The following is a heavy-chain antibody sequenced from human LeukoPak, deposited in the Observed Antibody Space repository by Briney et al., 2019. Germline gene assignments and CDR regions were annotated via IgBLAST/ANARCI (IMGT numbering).Heavy chain of an antibody. Sequence: SQTLSLTCAISGDSVSSNSAAWNWIRQSPSRGLEWLGRTYYRSKWYNGYAVFVKSRITINPDTSKNHFSLQLNSVTPEDTAVYYCARAGFCSGSDCYSRFDYWGQGTLVTVSS. CDR1: GDSVSSNSAA. V-gene: IGHV6-1*01. CDR3: ARAGFCSGSDCYSRFDY. J-gene: IGHJ4*01. CDR2: TYYRSKWYN. D-gene: IGHD2-15*01.